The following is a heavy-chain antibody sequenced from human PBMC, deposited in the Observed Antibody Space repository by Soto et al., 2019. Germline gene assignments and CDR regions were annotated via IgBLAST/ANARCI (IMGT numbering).Heavy chain of an antibody. CDR1: GYTFTSYI. D-gene: IGHD3-3*01. J-gene: IGHJ3*02. CDR2: INPSGGST. V-gene: IGHV1-46*01. Sequence: QVLLAQSGAEVKKPGASVKVSCKTSGYTFTSYIIQWVRQAPGQGLEWVGMINPSGGSTNYAQKFEGRVTVTRDTSTSTVYMALSSLRSDDTAVYYCGRVRTRDYWSGYSPGDIWGQGTMVTVSS. CDR3: GRVRTRDYWSGYSPGDI.